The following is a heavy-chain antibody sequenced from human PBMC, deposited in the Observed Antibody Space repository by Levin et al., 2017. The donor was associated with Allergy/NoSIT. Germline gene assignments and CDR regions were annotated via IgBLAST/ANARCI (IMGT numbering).Heavy chain of an antibody. V-gene: IGHV4-59*01. CDR1: GGSISSYY. CDR3: ARDVGRQQLYFDY. D-gene: IGHD6-13*01. J-gene: IGHJ4*02. Sequence: MPSETLSLTCTVSGGSISSYYWSWIRQPPGKGLEWIGYIYYSGSTNYNPSLKSRVTISVDTSKNQFSLKLSSVTAADTAVYYCARDVGRQQLYFDYWGQGTLVTVSS. CDR2: IYYSGST.